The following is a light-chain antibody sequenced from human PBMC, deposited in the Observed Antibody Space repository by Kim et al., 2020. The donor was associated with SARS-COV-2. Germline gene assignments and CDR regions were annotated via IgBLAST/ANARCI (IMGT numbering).Light chain of an antibody. CDR3: QQYGSSPWT. CDR2: GAS. V-gene: IGKV3-20*01. Sequence: SPGERATLSCRASQSVTSTSLAWYQQRPGQAPSLLIYGASSRATGIPDRFSGGGSGTDFTLTISRLEPEDFAVYYCQQYGSSPWTFGQGTKVDIK. J-gene: IGKJ1*01. CDR1: QSVTSTS.